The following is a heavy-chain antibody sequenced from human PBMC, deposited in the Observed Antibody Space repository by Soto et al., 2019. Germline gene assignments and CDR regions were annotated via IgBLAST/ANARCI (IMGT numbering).Heavy chain of an antibody. Sequence: ASVKVSCKASGYTFTSYGITWVRQAPGQGLEWMAWINPYNGNTKYAEKFLGRGTVTTDTSTATAYMGVRSLTSDDTAVFYCARVGVGLAAPRVWPYWGQGTPVTVSS. CDR1: GYTFTSYG. V-gene: IGHV1-18*01. D-gene: IGHD6-13*01. CDR2: INPYNGNT. CDR3: ARVGVGLAAPRVWPY. J-gene: IGHJ4*02.